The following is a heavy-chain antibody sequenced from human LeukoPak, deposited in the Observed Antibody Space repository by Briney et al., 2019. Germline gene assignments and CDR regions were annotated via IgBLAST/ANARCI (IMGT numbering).Heavy chain of an antibody. CDR2: ISGSGGST. J-gene: IGHJ4*02. D-gene: IGHD2-21*02. Sequence: PGGSLRLSCAASGFTVSSNYMSWVRQAPGKGLEWVSAISGSGGSTYYADSVKGRFTISRDNSKNTLYLQMNSLRAEDTAVYYCAKEPPVYCGGDCPIRTDYFDYWGQGTLVTVSS. CDR3: AKEPPVYCGGDCPIRTDYFDY. V-gene: IGHV3-23*01. CDR1: GFTVSSNY.